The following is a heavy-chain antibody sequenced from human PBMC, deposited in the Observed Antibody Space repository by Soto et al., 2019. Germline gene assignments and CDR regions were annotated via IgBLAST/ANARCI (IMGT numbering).Heavy chain of an antibody. Sequence: GGSLRLSCAASGFTFSSYGMHWVRQAPGKGLEWVAVISYDGSNKYYADSVKGRFTISRDNSKNTLYLQMNSLTAEDTAVYYCAKDSPPYSSSWRGMDVWGQGTTVTVSS. J-gene: IGHJ6*02. CDR3: AKDSPPYSSSWRGMDV. V-gene: IGHV3-30*18. CDR1: GFTFSSYG. CDR2: ISYDGSNK. D-gene: IGHD6-13*01.